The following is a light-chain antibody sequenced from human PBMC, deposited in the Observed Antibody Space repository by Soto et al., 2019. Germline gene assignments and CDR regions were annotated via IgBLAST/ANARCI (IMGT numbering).Light chain of an antibody. V-gene: IGKV3D-20*02. CDR1: QSVSSSY. Sequence: EIVLTQSPGTLSLSPGERATLSCRASQSVSSSYLAWYQQKPGQAPRLLIYGASSRATGIPDRFSGSGSGTDFTLTISSLEPEDFAVYYCQQYSNWPITFGQGTRLEIK. CDR2: GAS. J-gene: IGKJ5*01. CDR3: QQYSNWPIT.